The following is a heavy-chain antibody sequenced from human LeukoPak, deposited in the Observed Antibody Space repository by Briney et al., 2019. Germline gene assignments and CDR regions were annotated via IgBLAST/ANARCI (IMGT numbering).Heavy chain of an antibody. V-gene: IGHV3-53*05. Sequence: GGSLRLSCAASGFTVSSNYMSWVRQAPGKGLEWVSVIYSGGSTYYADSVKGRFTISRDNAKNSLYLQMNSLRAEDMALYYCAKDSYRDFLPSGYMDVWGKGTTVTVSS. J-gene: IGHJ6*03. CDR2: IYSGGST. CDR1: GFTVSSNY. D-gene: IGHD3-3*01. CDR3: AKDSYRDFLPSGYMDV.